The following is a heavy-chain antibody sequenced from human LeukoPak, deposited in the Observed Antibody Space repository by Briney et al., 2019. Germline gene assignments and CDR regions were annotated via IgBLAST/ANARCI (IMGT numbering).Heavy chain of an antibody. CDR3: VSGPWLADY. V-gene: IGHV3-74*01. CDR1: GFTFSTYW. Sequence: GGSLRLSCSASGFTFSTYWMHWVRQAPGKGLVWVSHMNSDGTNTGYADSVKGRFTISRDDARNTLFLQMNSLRVEDTAVYYCVSGPWLADYWGQGTLVTVSS. J-gene: IGHJ4*02. D-gene: IGHD6-19*01. CDR2: MNSDGTNT.